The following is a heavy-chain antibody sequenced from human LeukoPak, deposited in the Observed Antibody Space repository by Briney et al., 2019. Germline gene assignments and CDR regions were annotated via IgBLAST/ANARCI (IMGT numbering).Heavy chain of an antibody. Sequence: SQTLSLTCTVSGGSISSGSYDWGWMRQPAGKGLEWIGRIYTSGSTNYNPSLKSRLTISVDTSKNQFSLKLSSVTAADTAVYYCARAGVTLSAFDIWGQGTMVTVSS. V-gene: IGHV4-61*02. CDR1: GGSISSGSYD. CDR2: IYTSGST. D-gene: IGHD4-23*01. J-gene: IGHJ3*02. CDR3: ARAGVTLSAFDI.